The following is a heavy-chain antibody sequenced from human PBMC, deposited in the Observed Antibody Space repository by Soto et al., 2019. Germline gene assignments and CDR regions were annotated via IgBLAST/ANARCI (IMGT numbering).Heavy chain of an antibody. Sequence: GESLKISCKGSGYSFTSYWIGWVLHMPGKGLDWIGIIYPGYSDTRYSPSFQGQFTISAGNSRITSYLQCISLEASDTAIYYCERYGFGIRIPYMDVWGKGTTVTVSX. J-gene: IGHJ6*03. V-gene: IGHV5-51*01. CDR1: GYSFTSYW. CDR2: IYPGYSDT. D-gene: IGHD3-9*01. CDR3: ERYGFGIRIPYMDV.